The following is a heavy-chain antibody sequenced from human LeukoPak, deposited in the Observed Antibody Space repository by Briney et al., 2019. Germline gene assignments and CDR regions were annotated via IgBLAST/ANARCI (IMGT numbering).Heavy chain of an antibody. CDR1: GYSISSGYY. Sequence: PSETLSLTCAVSGYSISSGYYWGWIRQPPGKGLEWIGSIYHSGSTYYNPSLKSRVTISVDTSKNQFSLKLSSVTAADTAVYYCARRSNDEWFQEPPRVDYWGQGTLVTVSS. J-gene: IGHJ4*02. D-gene: IGHD3-3*01. CDR3: ARRSNDEWFQEPPRVDY. V-gene: IGHV4-38-2*01. CDR2: IYHSGST.